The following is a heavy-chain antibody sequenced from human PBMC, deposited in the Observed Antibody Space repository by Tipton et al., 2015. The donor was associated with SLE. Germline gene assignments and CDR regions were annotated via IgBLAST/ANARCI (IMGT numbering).Heavy chain of an antibody. CDR3: ARDQDERIAVAGGFDP. CDR2: IYHSGST. V-gene: IGHV4-38-2*02. Sequence: LRLSCAVSGYSISSGYYWGWVRQPPGKGLEWIGSIYHSGSTYYNPSLKSRVTISVDTSKNQFSLKLSSVTAADTAVYYCARDQDERIAVAGGFDPWGQGTLVTVSS. D-gene: IGHD6-19*01. CDR1: GYSISSGYY. J-gene: IGHJ5*02.